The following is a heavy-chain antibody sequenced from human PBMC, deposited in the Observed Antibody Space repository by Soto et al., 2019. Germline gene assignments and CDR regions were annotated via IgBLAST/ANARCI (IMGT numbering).Heavy chain of an antibody. CDR3: ARDQVDRSEYCSGGSCYLDAFDI. D-gene: IGHD2-15*01. CDR2: ISAYNGNT. CDR1: GYTFTSYG. V-gene: IGHV1-18*01. J-gene: IGHJ3*02. Sequence: ASVKVSCEASGYTFTSYGISWVRQAPGQGLEWMGWISAYNGNTNYAQKLQGRVTMTTDTSTSTAYMELRSLRSDDTAVYYCARDQVDRSEYCSGGSCYLDAFDIWGQGTMVTVSS.